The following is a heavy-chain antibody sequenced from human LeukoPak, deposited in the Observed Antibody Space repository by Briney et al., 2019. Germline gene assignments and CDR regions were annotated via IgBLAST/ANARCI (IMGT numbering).Heavy chain of an antibody. CDR2: IIPIFGTA. CDR3: ATRITDSGSSHIDY. D-gene: IGHD1-26*01. J-gene: IGHJ4*02. CDR1: GGTFSSYA. Sequence: SVKVSCKASGGTFSSYAISWVRQAPGQGLDCMGGIIPIFGTANYAQKFQGRVTITTDESTSTAYMELSSLRSEDTAVYYCATRITDSGSSHIDYWGQGTLVTVSS. V-gene: IGHV1-69*05.